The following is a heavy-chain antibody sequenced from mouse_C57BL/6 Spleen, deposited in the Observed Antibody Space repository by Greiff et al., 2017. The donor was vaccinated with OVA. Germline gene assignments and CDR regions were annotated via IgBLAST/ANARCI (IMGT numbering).Heavy chain of an antibody. CDR1: GFTFSSYA. V-gene: IGHV5-9-1*02. J-gene: IGHJ1*03. CDR3: TRDRGYDGYTYFDV. Sequence: EVNVVESGEGLVKPGGSLKLSCAASGFTFSSYAMSWVRQTPEKRLEWVAYISSGGDYIYYADTVKGRFTISRDNARNTLYLQMSSLKSEDTAMYYCTRDRGYDGYTYFDVWGTGTTVTVSS. CDR2: ISSGGDYI. D-gene: IGHD2-3*01.